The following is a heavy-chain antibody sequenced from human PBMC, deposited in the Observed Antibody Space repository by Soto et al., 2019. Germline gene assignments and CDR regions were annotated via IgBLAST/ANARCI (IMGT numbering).Heavy chain of an antibody. J-gene: IGHJ5*02. Sequence: GASVKVSCKASGFTFTSSAVQWVQQARGQRLEWMGWIVVYSGNTNYAQKLQGRVTMTTDTSTSTAYMELRSLRSDDTAVYYCARAADLGYCSTWGQGTLVTVSS. CDR1: GFTFTSSA. D-gene: IGHD2-2*01. CDR2: IVVYSGNT. V-gene: IGHV1-58*01. CDR3: ARAADLGYCST.